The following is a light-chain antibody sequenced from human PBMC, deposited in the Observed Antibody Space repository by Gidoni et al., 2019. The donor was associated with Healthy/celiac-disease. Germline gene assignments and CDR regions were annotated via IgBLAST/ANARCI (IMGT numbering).Light chain of an antibody. J-gene: IGKJ4*02. CDR1: QSVSSY. CDR2: DAS. V-gene: IGKV3-11*01. Sequence: DIVLTESPATLSLSPGERATLSCRASQSVSSYLAWYQQKPGQAPRLLIYDASNRETGIPARFSGSGSGTDFTLTISSLEPEDFAVYYCQQRSNWQRTFGGXTKVEIK. CDR3: QQRSNWQRT.